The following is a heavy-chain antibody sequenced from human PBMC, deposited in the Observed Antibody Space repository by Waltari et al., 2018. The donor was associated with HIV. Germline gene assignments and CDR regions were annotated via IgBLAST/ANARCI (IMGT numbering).Heavy chain of an antibody. CDR3: ARGGIAAAGGGDDY. J-gene: IGHJ4*02. CDR1: GGSFSGYY. D-gene: IGHD6-13*01. CDR2: IKHSGST. V-gene: IGHV4-34*01. Sequence: QVQLQQWGAGLLKPSETLSLTCAVYGGSFSGYYWSWIRQPPGKGLEWIGEIKHSGSTNYNPSLKSRVTISVDTSKNQFSLKLSYVTGADTAVYYCARGGIAAAGGGDDYWGQGTLVTVSS.